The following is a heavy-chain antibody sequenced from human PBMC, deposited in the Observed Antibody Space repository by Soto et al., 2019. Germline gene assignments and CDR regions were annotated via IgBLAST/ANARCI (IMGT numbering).Heavy chain of an antibody. V-gene: IGHV4-34*01. Sequence: SETLSLTCAVYGGSFSGYYWSWLRQPPGKGLEWIGEINHSGSTNYNPSLKSRVTISVDTSKNQFYLKLSSVTAADTAVYYCARGVTMNRGVIGGTVDIWGQGTMVTVSS. CDR2: INHSGST. CDR3: ARGVTMNRGVIGGTVDI. J-gene: IGHJ3*02. D-gene: IGHD3-10*01. CDR1: GGSFSGYY.